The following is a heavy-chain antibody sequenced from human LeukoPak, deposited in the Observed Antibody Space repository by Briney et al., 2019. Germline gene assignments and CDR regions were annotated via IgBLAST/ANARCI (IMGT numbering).Heavy chain of an antibody. CDR3: ARHASSSSWYPYGMDV. Sequence: SETLSLTCTVSGGSISSYYWSWIRQPPGKGLEWIGYIFYSGSTNYNPSLKSRVTISVDTSKNQFSLKLSSVTAADTAMYYCARHASSSSWYPYGMDVWSRGTTVTFSS. CDR2: IFYSGST. CDR1: GGSISSYY. V-gene: IGHV4-59*08. D-gene: IGHD6-13*01. J-gene: IGHJ6*02.